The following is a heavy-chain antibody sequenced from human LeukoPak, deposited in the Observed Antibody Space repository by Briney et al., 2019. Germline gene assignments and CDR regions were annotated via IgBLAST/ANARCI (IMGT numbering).Heavy chain of an antibody. J-gene: IGHJ6*03. CDR1: GYSMSSGYY. CDR3: ARVQYGTMVRGVDPPYYYYYMDV. V-gene: IGHV4-38-2*02. Sequence: SETLSLTCTVSGYSMSSGYYWGWIRQPPGKGLQWIGSIFHSGNSYYNPSLKSRVTISVDTSKNQFSLKVNSVTAADTAVYHCARVQYGTMVRGVDPPYYYYYMDVWGKGTTVTVSS. D-gene: IGHD3-10*01. CDR2: IFHSGNS.